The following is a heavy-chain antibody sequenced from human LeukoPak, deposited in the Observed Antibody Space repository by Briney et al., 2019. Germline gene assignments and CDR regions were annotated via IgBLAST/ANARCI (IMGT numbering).Heavy chain of an antibody. Sequence: GGSLRLSCAASGFTFSRYDMHWVRQPTGKGLEWVSGIGTAGEIYYPGSVKGRFTISRDNSKNTLYLQMNSLRAEDTAVYYCAKDSAMIVGTINWFDPWGQGTLVTVSS. D-gene: IGHD3-22*01. J-gene: IGHJ5*02. V-gene: IGHV3-13*01. CDR2: IGTAGEI. CDR1: GFTFSRYD. CDR3: AKDSAMIVGTINWFDP.